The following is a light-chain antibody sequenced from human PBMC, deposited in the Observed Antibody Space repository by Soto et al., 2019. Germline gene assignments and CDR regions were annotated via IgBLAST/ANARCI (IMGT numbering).Light chain of an antibody. CDR3: SSYTSSRTLV. J-gene: IGLJ2*01. V-gene: IGLV2-14*01. CDR1: SSDVGGYNY. CDR2: DVS. Sequence: QSALTQPASVSGSPGQSITLSCTGTSSDVGGYNYVSWYQQHPGKAPKLMIYDVSNRPSGVSNRFSGSKSGNTASLTISGRQAEDEADYYCSSYTSSRTLVFGGGTKLTVL.